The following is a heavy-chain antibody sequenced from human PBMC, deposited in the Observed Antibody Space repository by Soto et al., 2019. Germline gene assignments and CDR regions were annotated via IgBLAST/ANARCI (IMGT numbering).Heavy chain of an antibody. CDR2: IDWDDDK. D-gene: IGHD1-26*01. V-gene: IGHV2-70*11. Sequence: SGPTLVNPTQTLTLTCTFSGFSLSTSGMCVSWIRQPPGKALEWLARIDWDDDKYYSTSLKTRLTISKDTSKNQVVLTMTNMDPVDTATYYCARIGGSSDYYYYGMDVWGQGTTVTVSS. CDR3: ARIGGSSDYYYYGMDV. CDR1: GFSLSTSGMC. J-gene: IGHJ6*02.